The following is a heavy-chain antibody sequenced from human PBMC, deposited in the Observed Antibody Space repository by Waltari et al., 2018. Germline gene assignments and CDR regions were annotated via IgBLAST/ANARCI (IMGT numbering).Heavy chain of an antibody. CDR1: GFTFSTYS. CDR2: IKQDGTEK. CDR3: ARDEMHRTTWYHF. V-gene: IGHV3-7*04. D-gene: IGHD6-13*01. J-gene: IGHJ4*02. Sequence: EVQLVESGGGLVQPGGSLRLSCAVSGFTFSTYSMTWVRQAPGKGQEGVANIKQDGTEKYYFDSVKGRFSISRDNGKNLLYLHMNSLRADDTAVYYCARDEMHRTTWYHFWGQGTQVTVSS.